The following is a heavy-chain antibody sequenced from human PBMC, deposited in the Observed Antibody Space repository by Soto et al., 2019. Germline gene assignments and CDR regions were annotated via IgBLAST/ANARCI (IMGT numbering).Heavy chain of an antibody. Sequence: EVRLLESGGGLVKPGGSLRLSCATSGLTFSNYAMSWVRQAPGGGLEWVSSMSGSSSTTYYADSVRGRFTISRDRSKNTVYLEMNAMRDDDTAVFFCARSRSGAVPDSFGYWGQGTLVTVSS. J-gene: IGHJ1*01. D-gene: IGHD3-3*01. V-gene: IGHV3-23*01. CDR2: MSGSSSTT. CDR1: GLTFSNYA. CDR3: ARSRSGAVPDSFGY.